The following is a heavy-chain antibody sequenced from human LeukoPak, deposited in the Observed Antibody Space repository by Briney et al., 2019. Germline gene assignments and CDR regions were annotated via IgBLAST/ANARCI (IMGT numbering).Heavy chain of an antibody. CDR3: ARSSGYPYLDY. Sequence: GGSLRLSCEASGFTFNSYSMNWVRQAPGKGLEWLSYISRTSDNIYYADSVKGRFTISRGNAKNSVYLQMNSLRAEDTAVYYCARSSGYPYLDYWGQGTLVTVSS. V-gene: IGHV3-48*01. J-gene: IGHJ4*02. D-gene: IGHD3-22*01. CDR2: ISRTSDNI. CDR1: GFTFNSYS.